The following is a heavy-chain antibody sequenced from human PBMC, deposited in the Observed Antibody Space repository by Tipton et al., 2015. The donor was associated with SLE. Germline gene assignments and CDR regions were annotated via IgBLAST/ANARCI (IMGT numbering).Heavy chain of an antibody. CDR2: IHYTEGI. D-gene: IGHD5-12*01. CDR1: GGSINSHY. V-gene: IGHV4-59*11. J-gene: IGHJ6*02. Sequence: TLSLTCTVSGGSINSHYWSWIRQSPGTGLEWLGYIHYTEGINFNPSIKSRVTISLDTSKNQFSLTLSSVSAADTAVYYCARVMGGGYAGYYYYVMDVWGQGTTVTVS. CDR3: ARVMGGGYAGYYYYVMDV.